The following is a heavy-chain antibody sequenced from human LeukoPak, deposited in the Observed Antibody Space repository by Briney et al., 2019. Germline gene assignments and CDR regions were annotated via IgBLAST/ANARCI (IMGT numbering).Heavy chain of an antibody. D-gene: IGHD3-9*01. Sequence: GRSLRLSCAASGFTFSSYGMHWVRQAPGKGLEWMAVIWYDGSNKYYAGSVKGRFTISRDNSKNTLYPQMNSLRAEDTAVYYCAREILESSLRYFDWFDFWGQGTLVTVSS. CDR1: GFTFSSYG. J-gene: IGHJ5*01. CDR2: IWYDGSNK. V-gene: IGHV3-33*01. CDR3: AREILESSLRYFDWFDF.